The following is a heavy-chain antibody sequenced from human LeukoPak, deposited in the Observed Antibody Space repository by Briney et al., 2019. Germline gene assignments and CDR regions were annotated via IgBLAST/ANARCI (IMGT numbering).Heavy chain of an antibody. CDR2: INNDGRST. CDR1: GLIFSSYW. Sequence: PGGSLRLSCTASGLIFSSYWVHWVRHAPGKGLVWGSRINNDGRSTTYADSVKGRFTIPRDNAKNTLYLQMNDLRAEETAVYYCARAEDSNGFFFDHWGQGVLVTVSS. V-gene: IGHV3-74*01. D-gene: IGHD3-22*01. CDR3: ARAEDSNGFFFDH. J-gene: IGHJ4*02.